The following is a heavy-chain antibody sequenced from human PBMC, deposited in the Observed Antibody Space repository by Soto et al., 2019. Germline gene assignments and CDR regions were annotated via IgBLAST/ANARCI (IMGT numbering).Heavy chain of an antibody. CDR2: ISGSGGST. CDR1: GFTFSSYA. Sequence: EVQLLESGGGLVQHGGSLRLSCAASGFTFSSYAMRWVRQAPGKGLEWVSGISGSGGSTYYADSEKGRFTISRDKSKNTLYLQTNSLRAEDTAVYDCAKERGYNYGYDAMDVWGQGTTVTVSS. J-gene: IGHJ6*02. D-gene: IGHD5-18*01. CDR3: AKERGYNYGYDAMDV. V-gene: IGHV3-23*01.